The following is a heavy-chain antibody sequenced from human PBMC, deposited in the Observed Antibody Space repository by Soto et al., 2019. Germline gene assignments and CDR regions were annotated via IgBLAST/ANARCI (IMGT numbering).Heavy chain of an antibody. CDR3: ARGLFSGTSYSGGWYVFDY. J-gene: IGHJ4*02. D-gene: IGHD3-10*01. CDR2: INGGGSA. Sequence: QVQLQQWGAGLLKPSETLSLTCAVHGGSFSGYSWTWIRQSPGKGLEWIGQINGGGSANYHPSLKSRVPXSXGXXNNDIFLDLRSVTAADTAVYYCARGLFSGTSYSGGWYVFDYWGQGTLVTVSS. V-gene: IGHV4-34*01. CDR1: GGSFSGYS.